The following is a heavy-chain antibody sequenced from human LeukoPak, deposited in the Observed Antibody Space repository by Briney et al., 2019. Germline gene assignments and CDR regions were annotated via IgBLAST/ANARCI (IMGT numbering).Heavy chain of an antibody. V-gene: IGHV3-23*01. Sequence: PGGSLRLSGSASGFTFNNYALTWVRQTPGKGLECVSAISGDGVSPYYADSVRGRFTISRDNSKNTLYLQMNSLRAEDTAVYYCAREDGYSSSWYVSPFDYWGQGTLVTVSS. CDR2: ISGDGVSP. CDR3: AREDGYSSSWYVSPFDY. D-gene: IGHD6-13*01. J-gene: IGHJ4*02. CDR1: GFTFNNYA.